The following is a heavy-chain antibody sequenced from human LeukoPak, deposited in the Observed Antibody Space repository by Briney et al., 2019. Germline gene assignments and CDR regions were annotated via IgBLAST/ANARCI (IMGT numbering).Heavy chain of an antibody. J-gene: IGHJ4*02. Sequence: PSETLSLTCTVSGGSISITNFYWGWIRQPPGKGLEWIGTIYYSGGTNYNPSLKSRVTISVDTSKNQFSLKLSSVTAADTAVYYCARTYNYDNSGYYYYFDPWGQGTLVTVSS. CDR2: IYYSGGT. V-gene: IGHV4-39*01. CDR3: ARTYNYDNSGYYYYFDP. CDR1: GGSISITNFY. D-gene: IGHD3-22*01.